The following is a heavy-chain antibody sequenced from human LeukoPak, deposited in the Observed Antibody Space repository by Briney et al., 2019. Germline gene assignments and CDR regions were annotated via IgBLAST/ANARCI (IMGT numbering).Heavy chain of an antibody. J-gene: IGHJ4*02. CDR3: ASDIAATSADF. V-gene: IGHV3-11*01. CDR2: ITSSGDDI. Sequence: GGSLRLSCAASGFTFSDYYMSWIRQAPGKGLEWVAYITSSGDDIYYAESVKGRFTISRDNAKNALFLRMSSLRVEDTATYYCASDIAATSADFWGQGTLVSVSS. CDR1: GFTFSDYY. D-gene: IGHD5-12*01.